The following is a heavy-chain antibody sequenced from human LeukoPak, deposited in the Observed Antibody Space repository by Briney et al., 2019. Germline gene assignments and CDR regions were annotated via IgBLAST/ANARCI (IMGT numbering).Heavy chain of an antibody. J-gene: IGHJ4*02. Sequence: GPCLCLLWPLYGSSVSNYYTKCARLPPGGGSGWDSYIGSGGSRTIYYADSVKGRFTVSRDNAKNSLYLQMNSLRAEDTAVYYCARGGVVTITTLDYWGQGTLVTVSS. CDR1: GSSVSNYY. CDR3: ARGGVVTITTLDY. CDR2: IGSGGSRTI. D-gene: IGHD3-22*01. V-gene: IGHV3-48*04.